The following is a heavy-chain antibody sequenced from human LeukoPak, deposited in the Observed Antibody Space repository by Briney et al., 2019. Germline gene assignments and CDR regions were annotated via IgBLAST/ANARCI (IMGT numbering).Heavy chain of an antibody. CDR1: GFTVSRNY. V-gene: IGHV3-74*01. Sequence: GGSLRLSCAASGFTVSRNYMSWVRQAPGKGLVWVSRINSDGSSTSYADSVKGRFTISRDNAKNTLYLQMNSLRAEDTAVYYRARDRAGGRQELDYWGQGTLVTVSS. J-gene: IGHJ4*02. D-gene: IGHD2-8*02. CDR3: ARDRAGGRQELDY. CDR2: INSDGSST.